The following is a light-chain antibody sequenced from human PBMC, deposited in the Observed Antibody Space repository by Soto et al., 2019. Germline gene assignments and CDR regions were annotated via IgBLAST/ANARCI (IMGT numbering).Light chain of an antibody. CDR1: QTLSSSS. J-gene: IGKJ1*01. V-gene: IGKV3D-20*01. Sequence: ESVLTQSPTTLSLSPGESATLSFGASQTLSSSSLAWYQQKPGLAPRLLIYDASNRATGIPARFSGSGSGTEFTLTISGLQSEDFAVYYCQQYSIWRTFGQGTKVAIK. CDR2: DAS. CDR3: QQYSIWRT.